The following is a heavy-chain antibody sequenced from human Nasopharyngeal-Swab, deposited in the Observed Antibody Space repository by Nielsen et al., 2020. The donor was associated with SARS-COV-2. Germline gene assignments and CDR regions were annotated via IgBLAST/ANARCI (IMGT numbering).Heavy chain of an antibody. D-gene: IGHD3-10*01. V-gene: IGHV1-69*01. Sequence: WVRQAPGQGPEWMGGIIPIFGTAKYAQKFQGRVTITADESTSTAYMELSSLRSEDTAVYYCAKGNVTLIRGVIENYYYYGMDVWGQGTTVTVSS. J-gene: IGHJ6*02. CDR2: IIPIFGTA. CDR3: AKGNVTLIRGVIENYYYYGMDV.